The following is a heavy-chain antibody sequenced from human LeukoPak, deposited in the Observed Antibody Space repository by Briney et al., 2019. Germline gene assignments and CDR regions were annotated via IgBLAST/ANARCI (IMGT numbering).Heavy chain of an antibody. CDR1: GFTFSSYE. Sequence: GGSLRLSCAASGFTFSSYEMNWVRQAPGKGLEWVSYISSSGSTIYYADSVKGRFTISRDNAKNSLYLQMNSLRAEDTAVYYCARDAGQQLADYGGQGTLVTVSS. CDR2: ISSSGSTI. J-gene: IGHJ4*02. V-gene: IGHV3-48*03. CDR3: ARDAGQQLADY. D-gene: IGHD6-13*01.